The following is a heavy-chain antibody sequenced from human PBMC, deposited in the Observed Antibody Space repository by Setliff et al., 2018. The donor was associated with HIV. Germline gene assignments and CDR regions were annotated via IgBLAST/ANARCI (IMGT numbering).Heavy chain of an antibody. CDR3: ASGPDSSSYYSNY. J-gene: IGHJ4*02. V-gene: IGHV1-46*01. Sequence: ASVKVSCKASGYTFISYFIHWVRQAPGQGLAWMAIINPSGGSTSYAQKFQGRVTMTRDTSTSTVYMELSSLRSEDTAVYYCASGPDSSSYYSNYWGQGTLVTVSS. CDR1: GYTFISYF. CDR2: INPSGGST. D-gene: IGHD3-22*01.